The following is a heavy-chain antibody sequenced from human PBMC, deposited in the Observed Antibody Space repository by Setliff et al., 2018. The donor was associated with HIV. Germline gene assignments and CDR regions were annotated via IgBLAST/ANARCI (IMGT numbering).Heavy chain of an antibody. CDR2: ITPIFGTT. Sequence: GASVKVSCKASGGTFKNYAISWVRQAPGQGLEWMGGITPIFGTTKYALDFLGRVTITADESATTAYMELSSLRSDDTAVYYYAREKTDGYPWDYSYMDLWGKGTTVTVSS. CDR1: GGTFKNYA. V-gene: IGHV1-69*13. D-gene: IGHD5-12*01. J-gene: IGHJ6*03. CDR3: AREKTDGYPWDYSYMDL.